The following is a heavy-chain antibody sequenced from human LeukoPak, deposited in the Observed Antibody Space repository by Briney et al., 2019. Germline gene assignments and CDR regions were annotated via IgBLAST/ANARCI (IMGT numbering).Heavy chain of an antibody. Sequence: HPSETLSLTCTVSGYSISSGYYWGWIRQPPGKGLEWIGSIYYSGSTYYNPSLKSRVTISVDTSKNQFSLKLSSVTAADTAVYYCARENYGSGSHYSNHYYYYMDVWGKGTTVTVSS. J-gene: IGHJ6*03. CDR3: ARENYGSGSHYSNHYYYYMDV. V-gene: IGHV4-38-2*02. CDR2: IYYSGST. D-gene: IGHD3-10*01. CDR1: GYSISSGYY.